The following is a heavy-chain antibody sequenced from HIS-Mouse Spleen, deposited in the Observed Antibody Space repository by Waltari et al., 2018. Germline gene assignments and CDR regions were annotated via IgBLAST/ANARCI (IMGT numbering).Heavy chain of an antibody. CDR1: GGSISSSSYY. CDR2: IYYSGTT. Sequence: QLQLQESGPGLVKPSETLSLTCTVSGGSISSSSYYWGWIRQPPGKGLEWVGRIYYSGTTYYNPSLKSRVTISVDTSKNPFSLKLSSVTAADTAVYYCAREIPYSSSWYDWYFDLWGRGTLVTVSS. J-gene: IGHJ2*01. CDR3: AREIPYSSSWYDWYFDL. V-gene: IGHV4-39*07. D-gene: IGHD6-13*01.